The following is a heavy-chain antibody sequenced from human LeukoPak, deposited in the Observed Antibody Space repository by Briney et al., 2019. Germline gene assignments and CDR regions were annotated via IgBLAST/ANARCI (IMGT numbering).Heavy chain of an antibody. Sequence: GGSLRLSCAASGFSFSNSWMHWVRQVPGKGLVWVSRINTDGKTTTYADSVKGRFTISRDNAKSTLYLEMNSLYAEDTAVYLCARDYPPDWGQGTLVAVAA. CDR3: ARDYPPD. V-gene: IGHV3-74*03. J-gene: IGHJ4*02. CDR1: GFSFSNSW. CDR2: INTDGKTT.